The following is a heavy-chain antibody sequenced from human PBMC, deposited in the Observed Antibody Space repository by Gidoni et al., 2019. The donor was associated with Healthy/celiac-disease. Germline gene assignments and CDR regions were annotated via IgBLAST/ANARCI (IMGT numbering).Heavy chain of an antibody. CDR2: IYYSGST. CDR1: GGSISSSSYY. D-gene: IGHD2-8*01. J-gene: IGHJ4*02. Sequence: QLQLQDSGPGLVKPSATLSLTCTVSGGSISSSSYYWGWIRQPPGKGLEWIGSIYYSGSTYYNPSLKSRVTISVDTSKNQFSLKLSSVTAADTAVYYCAAPRGVYAMVDYWGQGTLVTVSS. CDR3: AAPRGVYAMVDY. V-gene: IGHV4-39*01.